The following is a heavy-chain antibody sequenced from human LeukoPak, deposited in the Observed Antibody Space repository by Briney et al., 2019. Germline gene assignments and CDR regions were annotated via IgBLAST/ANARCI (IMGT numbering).Heavy chain of an antibody. J-gene: IGHJ3*02. V-gene: IGHV1-18*01. CDR3: AKGGSTRPWSFDI. CDR2: ISFKNGNT. CDR1: GYTLINYG. D-gene: IGHD2-2*01. Sequence: ASVKVSCKASGYTLINYGISWVRQAPGQGLEWMGWISFKNGNTNSAQKLQGRVTITTDTSTSTAYMEQMSLRSDDTAVYYCAKGGSTRPWSFDIWGQGTMVTVSS.